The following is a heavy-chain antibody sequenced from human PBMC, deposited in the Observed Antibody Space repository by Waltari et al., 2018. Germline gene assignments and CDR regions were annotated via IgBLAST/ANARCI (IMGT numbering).Heavy chain of an antibody. CDR3: ARLNPEVGDY. J-gene: IGHJ4*02. Sequence: QLQLQESGPGLVKPSETLSLTCTVSGGSISSSSYYWGWIRQPPGKGLEWIGSIDSSGSTYYTPSLKSRVTISVDTSKNQFSLKLSSVTAADTAVYYCARLNPEVGDYWGQGTLVTVSS. CDR1: GGSISSSSYY. V-gene: IGHV4-39*07. D-gene: IGHD2-15*01. CDR2: IDSSGST.